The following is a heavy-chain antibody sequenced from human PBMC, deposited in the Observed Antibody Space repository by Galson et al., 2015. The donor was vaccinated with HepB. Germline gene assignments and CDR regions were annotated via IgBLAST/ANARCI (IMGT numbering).Heavy chain of an antibody. CDR1: GFTFSSYS. V-gene: IGHV3-21*01. Sequence: SLRLSCAASGFTFSSYSMNWVRQAPGKGLEWVSSISSSSSYIYYADSVKGRFTISRDNTKNSLYLQMNSLRAEDTAVYYCARALDYGDYGRYYFDYWGQGTLVTVSS. CDR3: ARALDYGDYGRYYFDY. D-gene: IGHD4-17*01. CDR2: ISSSSSYI. J-gene: IGHJ4*02.